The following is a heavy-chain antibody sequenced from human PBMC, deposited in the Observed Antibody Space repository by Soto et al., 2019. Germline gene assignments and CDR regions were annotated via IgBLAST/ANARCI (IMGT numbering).Heavy chain of an antibody. D-gene: IGHD3-3*01. J-gene: IGHJ6*02. Sequence: GGSLRLSCAASGFTFSSYGMHWVRQAPGKGLEWVAVISYDGSNKYYADSVKGRFTISRDNSKNTLYLQMNSLRAEDTAVYYFAKDLNLYYDFWSGYPMAVWGQGTTVTVSS. CDR3: AKDLNLYYDFWSGYPMAV. CDR1: GFTFSSYG. V-gene: IGHV3-30*18. CDR2: ISYDGSNK.